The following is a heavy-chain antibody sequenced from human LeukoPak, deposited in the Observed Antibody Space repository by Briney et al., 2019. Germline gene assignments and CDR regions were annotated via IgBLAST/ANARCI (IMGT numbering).Heavy chain of an antibody. D-gene: IGHD4-17*01. CDR3: VRSKSGTYGWFDP. CDR1: GGSISGYY. Sequence: SETLSLTCTVSGGSISGYYWSWIRQPPGKGLEWIGYIYYTGSTNYNPSLKRRVIISVDTSKNQFSLKVSSVTAADTAVYYCVRSKSGTYGWFDPWGQGTLVTVSS. CDR2: IYYTGST. J-gene: IGHJ5*02. V-gene: IGHV4-59*01.